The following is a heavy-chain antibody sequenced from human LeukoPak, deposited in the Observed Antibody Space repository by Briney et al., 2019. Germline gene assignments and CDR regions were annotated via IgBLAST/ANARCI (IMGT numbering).Heavy chain of an antibody. D-gene: IGHD5-18*01. J-gene: IGHJ3*02. CDR3: ARARSSYGYGDAFDI. Sequence: GGSLRLSCAASGFTFSSYEMNWVRQAPGKGLEWVSYISSSGSTIYYADSLKGRFTISRDNSKNTLYLQMNSLRAEDTAVYYCARARSSYGYGDAFDIWGQGTMVTVSS. V-gene: IGHV3-48*03. CDR2: ISSSGSTI. CDR1: GFTFSSYE.